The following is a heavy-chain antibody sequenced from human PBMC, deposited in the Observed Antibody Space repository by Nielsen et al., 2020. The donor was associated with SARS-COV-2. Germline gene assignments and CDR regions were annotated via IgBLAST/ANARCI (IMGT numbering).Heavy chain of an antibody. V-gene: IGHV3-30*18. CDR3: AKVWTAIVVVPSVGVDY. D-gene: IGHD2-15*01. CDR1: GFTFSTYG. CDR2: ISYDGSNK. J-gene: IGHJ4*02. Sequence: GAPLTISCAASGFTFSTYGMHWVRQAPGKGLEWVAAISYDGSNKYYVDSVKGRFTISRDNPKNTLYLQMSSLREEDTGVYFCAKVWTAIVVVPSVGVDYWGQGTLVTVSS.